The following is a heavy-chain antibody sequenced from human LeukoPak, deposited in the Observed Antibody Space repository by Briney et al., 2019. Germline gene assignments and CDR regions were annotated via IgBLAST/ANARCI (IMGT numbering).Heavy chain of an antibody. D-gene: IGHD3-16*02. CDR2: ISGSGGST. J-gene: IGHJ3*02. V-gene: IGHV3-23*01. Sequence: GRSLRLSCAASGFTFSSYAMSWVRQAPGKGQEWVSAISGSGGSTYYADSVKGRFTISRDNSKNTLYLQMNSLRAEDTAVYYCAKDRPPNYVWGSYRKTDAFDIWGQGTMVTVSS. CDR1: GFTFSSYA. CDR3: AKDRPPNYVWGSYRKTDAFDI.